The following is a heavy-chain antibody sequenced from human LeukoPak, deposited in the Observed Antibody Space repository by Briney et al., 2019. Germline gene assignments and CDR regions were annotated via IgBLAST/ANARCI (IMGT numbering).Heavy chain of an antibody. Sequence: PSETLSLTCAISGASIASGSHHWDWIRQPAGSRPEYIGRISAGGRTNYNPSLKSRLTISMDTSKNHVSLRLSSVTAADTAVYYCTRGGHDYGGSFDTWGQGILVTVSS. CDR1: GASIASGSHH. CDR2: ISAGGRT. CDR3: TRGGHDYGGSFDT. V-gene: IGHV4-61*02. D-gene: IGHD4-23*01. J-gene: IGHJ5*02.